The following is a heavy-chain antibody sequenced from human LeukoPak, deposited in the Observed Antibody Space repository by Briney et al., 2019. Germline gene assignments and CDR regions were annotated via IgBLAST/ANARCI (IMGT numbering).Heavy chain of an antibody. D-gene: IGHD2-21*02. CDR3: AVTPRGY. V-gene: IGHV3-30*02. Sequence: PGGTLRLSCAASGFTFSSYGMHWVRQAPGKGLEGVAFIRFNGTTKVYGDSGEGRFTISRDNSRNTLFLQMNRLTVEDTAIYYCAVTPRGYWGQGTLVTVSS. CDR1: GFTFSSYG. CDR2: IRFNGTTK. J-gene: IGHJ4*02.